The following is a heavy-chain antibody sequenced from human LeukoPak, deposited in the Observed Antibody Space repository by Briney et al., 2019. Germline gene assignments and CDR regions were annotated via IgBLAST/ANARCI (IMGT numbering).Heavy chain of an antibody. D-gene: IGHD1-1*01. CDR3: ARRPITSTDYYYFLDV. Sequence: GGSLRLSCAASEVTFSSYSMNWVRQAPGKGLEWVSSISGSSSFIYYADSVRGRFTISRDNAKNSLYLQMDSLRAEDTAVYYCARRPITSTDYYYFLDVWGKGTTVTVSS. V-gene: IGHV3-21*01. CDR1: EVTFSSYS. J-gene: IGHJ6*03. CDR2: ISGSSSFI.